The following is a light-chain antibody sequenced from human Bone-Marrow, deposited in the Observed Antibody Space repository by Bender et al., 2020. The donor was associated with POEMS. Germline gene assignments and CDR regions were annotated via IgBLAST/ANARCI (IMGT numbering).Light chain of an antibody. V-gene: IGLV2-8*01. Sequence: QSALTQPPSASGSPGQSVTISCTGTRNDIGGYKYVSWYQQHPGKAPKLIIYEASQRPSGVPDRFSGSKSGNTASLTVSGLQAEDEADYFCSSYAGSKTLVVFGGGTKLTVL. CDR2: EAS. CDR1: RNDIGGYKY. CDR3: SSYAGSKTLVV. J-gene: IGLJ2*01.